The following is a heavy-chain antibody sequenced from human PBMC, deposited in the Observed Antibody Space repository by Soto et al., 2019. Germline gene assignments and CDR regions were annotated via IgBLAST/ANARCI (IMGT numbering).Heavy chain of an antibody. CDR3: AKEREYSSGWDNFDY. CDR1: GFTFSSYA. V-gene: IGHV3-23*01. Sequence: EVQLLESGGGLVQPGGSLRLSCAASGFTFSSYAMSWVRQAPGKGLEWVSAISGSGGSTYYADSVKGRFNISRDNSKNALYQQMKSVRADDTDVYYGAKEREYSSGWDNFDYWAQGTLVTVSS. J-gene: IGHJ4*02. D-gene: IGHD6-19*01. CDR2: ISGSGGST.